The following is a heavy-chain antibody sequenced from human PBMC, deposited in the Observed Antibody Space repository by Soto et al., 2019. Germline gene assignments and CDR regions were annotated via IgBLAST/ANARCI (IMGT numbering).Heavy chain of an antibody. CDR2: IYSGGST. J-gene: IGHJ3*02. V-gene: IGHV3-66*01. D-gene: IGHD2-8*02. CDR3: ARGKVFTGPNGAFDI. Sequence: GGSLRLSCAASGFTVSSNYMSWVRQAPGKGLEWVSVIYSGGSTYYADSVKGRFTISRDSSKNTLYLQMNSLKDDDTAVYYCARGKVFTGPNGAFDIWGQGTMVTVSS. CDR1: GFTVSSNY.